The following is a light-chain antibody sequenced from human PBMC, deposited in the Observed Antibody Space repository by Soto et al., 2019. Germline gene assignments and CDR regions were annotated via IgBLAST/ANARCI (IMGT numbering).Light chain of an antibody. J-gene: IGKJ2*01. CDR1: QSVDSW. CDR2: KAS. Sequence: DVQLTQSPSTLSASVGDTVTITCRASQSVDSWLAWYQQKTGKAPKLIIYKASILETDVPSRFSGGGSGTEFTLSISGLQPDDLATYYCQHYTGYPKTFGQGTKLEI. CDR3: QHYTGYPKT. V-gene: IGKV1-5*03.